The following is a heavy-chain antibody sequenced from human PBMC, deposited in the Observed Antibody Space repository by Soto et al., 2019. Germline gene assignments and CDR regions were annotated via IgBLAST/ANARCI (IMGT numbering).Heavy chain of an antibody. Sequence: SETLSLTCTVSGGSISSSSYYWGWIRQPPGKGLEWIGSIYYSGSTYYNPSLKSRVTISVDTSKNQFSLKLSSVTAADTAVYYCATGSIDFDYWGQGTLVSVS. CDR1: GGSISSSSYY. CDR2: IYYSGST. V-gene: IGHV4-39*01. D-gene: IGHD3-10*01. J-gene: IGHJ4*02. CDR3: ATGSIDFDY.